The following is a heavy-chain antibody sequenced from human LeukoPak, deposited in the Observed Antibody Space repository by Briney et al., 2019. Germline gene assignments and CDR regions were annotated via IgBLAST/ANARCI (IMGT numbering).Heavy chain of an antibody. V-gene: IGHV3-23*01. J-gene: IGHJ5*02. CDR1: GFTFSSYA. Sequence: PGGSLRLSCAASGFTFSSYAMSWVRQAPGKGLEWVSTISGSGGSTYYADSVKGRFTISRDNSKNTLYLQMNSLRAEDTAVYYCAKDHRSFHGTTGFDPWGQGTLVTVSS. CDR3: AKDHRSFHGTTGFDP. D-gene: IGHD6-13*01. CDR2: ISGSGGST.